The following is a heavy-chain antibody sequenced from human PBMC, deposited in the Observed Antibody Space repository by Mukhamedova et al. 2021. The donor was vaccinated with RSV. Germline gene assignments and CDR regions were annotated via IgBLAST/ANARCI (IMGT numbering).Heavy chain of an antibody. V-gene: IGHV1-69*10. CDR2: IIPILVLA. Sequence: APGQGLEWMGGIIPILVLANYAQKFQGRVTITADKSTSTAYMELSSLRSEDTAVYYCASGSPFDYWGQGTLVT. J-gene: IGHJ4*02. D-gene: IGHD3-10*01. CDR3: ASGSPFDY.